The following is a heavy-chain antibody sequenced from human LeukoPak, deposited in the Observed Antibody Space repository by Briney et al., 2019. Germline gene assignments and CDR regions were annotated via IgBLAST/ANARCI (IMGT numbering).Heavy chain of an antibody. CDR3: ARDWGSGSIAFDI. Sequence: SETLSLTCTVSGDSISSYYWSWIRQPAGKGLEWIGRIYSSGSTNYNPSPKSRVTMSVDTSKNQFSLKLSSVTAADTAVYYCARDWGSGSIAFDIWGQGTMVTVSS. J-gene: IGHJ3*02. CDR2: IYSSGST. CDR1: GDSISSYY. V-gene: IGHV4-4*07. D-gene: IGHD3-10*01.